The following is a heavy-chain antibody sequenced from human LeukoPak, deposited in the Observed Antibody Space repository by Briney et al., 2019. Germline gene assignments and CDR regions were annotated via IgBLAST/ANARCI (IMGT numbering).Heavy chain of an antibody. CDR1: GGSISSYY. D-gene: IGHD1-7*01. CDR2: ISYSGTT. Sequence: SETLSLTCTVSGGSISSYYWSWIRQPPGRGLEWIGYISYSGTTNYNPSLKSRLTISVDTSKNQFSLKLSSVTAADTAVYYCARDTHNWNYPGPYFDYWGQGTLVTVSS. CDR3: ARDTHNWNYPGPYFDY. V-gene: IGHV4-59*01. J-gene: IGHJ4*02.